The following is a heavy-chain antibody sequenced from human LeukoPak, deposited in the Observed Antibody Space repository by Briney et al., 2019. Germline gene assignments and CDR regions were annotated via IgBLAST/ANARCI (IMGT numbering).Heavy chain of an antibody. CDR2: ISWNSGSM. V-gene: IGHV3-9*01. CDR3: AKDNGGDIVVVPAAPADIYYGMDV. Sequence: GGSLRLSCAASGFTFDDYAMHWVRQAPGKGLEWVSGISWNSGSMGYADSVKGRFTISRDNAKNSLYLQMNSLRAEDTALYYCAKDNGGDIVVVPAAPADIYYGMDVWGQGTTVTVSS. CDR1: GFTFDDYA. J-gene: IGHJ6*02. D-gene: IGHD2-2*01.